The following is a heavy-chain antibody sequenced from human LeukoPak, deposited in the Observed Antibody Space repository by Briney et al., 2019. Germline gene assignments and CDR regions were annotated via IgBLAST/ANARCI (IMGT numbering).Heavy chain of an antibody. CDR3: ARRNCSSTRCYVDY. V-gene: IGHV3-66*04. CDR1: GFIVSSTY. J-gene: IGHJ4*02. Sequence: GGSLRLSCAASGFIVSSTYMSWVRQAPGKGLEWVSVLYSGGDTYYADSVKGRFTISRDNSKNTLYLQMNGLRAEDTAVYYCARRNCSSTRCYVDYWGQGTLVTVS. CDR2: LYSGGDT. D-gene: IGHD2-2*01.